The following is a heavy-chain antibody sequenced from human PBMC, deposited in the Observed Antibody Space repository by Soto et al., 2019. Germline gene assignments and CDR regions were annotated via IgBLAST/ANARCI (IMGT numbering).Heavy chain of an antibody. CDR2: IIPILGIA. CDR3: ARVNRGYSGYDLDY. V-gene: IGHV1-69*02. CDR1: GGTFSSYT. D-gene: IGHD5-12*01. J-gene: IGHJ4*02. Sequence: VKVSCKASGGTFSSYTNSWVRQAPGQGLEWTGRIIPILGIANYAQKFQGRVTITADKSTSTAYMELSSLRSEDTAVYYCARVNRGYSGYDLDYWGQGTLVTVSS.